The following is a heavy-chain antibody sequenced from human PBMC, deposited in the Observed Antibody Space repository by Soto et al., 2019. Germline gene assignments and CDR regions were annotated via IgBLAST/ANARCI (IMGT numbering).Heavy chain of an antibody. V-gene: IGHV1-18*01. Sequence: ASVKVSCKASGYTFTSYGISWVRQAPGQGLEWMGWISAYNGNTNYAQKLQGRVTMTTDTSTSTAYMELRSLRSDDTAVYYCARVPYYDFWSGYPQNWFDPWGQGTLVTVSS. CDR3: ARVPYYDFWSGYPQNWFDP. D-gene: IGHD3-3*01. CDR1: GYTFTSYG. J-gene: IGHJ5*02. CDR2: ISAYNGNT.